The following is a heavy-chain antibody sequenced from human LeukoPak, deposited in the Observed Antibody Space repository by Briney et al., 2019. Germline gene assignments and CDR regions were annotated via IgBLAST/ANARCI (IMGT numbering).Heavy chain of an antibody. CDR3: AKDIPAAGYLDP. D-gene: IGHD1-14*01. V-gene: IGHV3-23*01. J-gene: IGHJ2*01. CDR2: ISSSGHST. CDR1: GFTFNIYA. Sequence: GSLRLSCAASGFTFNIYAMTWVRQAPGKGLEWVSGISSSGHSTYYADSVKGRFTISRDNSKMGSLRADDTAIYYCAKDIPAAGYLDPWGRGTLVTVSS.